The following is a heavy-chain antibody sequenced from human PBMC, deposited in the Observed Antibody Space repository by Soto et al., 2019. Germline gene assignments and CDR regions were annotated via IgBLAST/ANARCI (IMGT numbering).Heavy chain of an antibody. Sequence: GGSLRLSCAASGFTFSSYAMHWVRQAPGKGLEWVAVISYDGSNKYYADSVKGRFTISRDNSKNTLYLQMNSLGAEDTAVYYCARELAVAGSYYYYYGMDVWCQGTTVTVSS. CDR3: ARELAVAGSYYYYYGMDV. CDR1: GFTFSSYA. CDR2: ISYDGSNK. J-gene: IGHJ6*02. D-gene: IGHD6-19*01. V-gene: IGHV3-30-3*01.